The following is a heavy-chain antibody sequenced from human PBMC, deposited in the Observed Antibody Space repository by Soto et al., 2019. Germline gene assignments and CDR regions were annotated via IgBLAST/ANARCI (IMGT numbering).Heavy chain of an antibody. CDR2: IIPIFGTA. Sequence: ASVKVSCKASGGTFSSYAISWVRQAPGQGLEWMGGIIPIFGTANYAQKFQGRVTITADESTSTAYMELSSLRSEDTAVYYCARFRHYYDSSGYCYNDFDYWGQGTLVTVSS. J-gene: IGHJ4*02. CDR1: GGTFSSYA. V-gene: IGHV1-69*13. D-gene: IGHD3-22*01. CDR3: ARFRHYYDSSGYCYNDFDY.